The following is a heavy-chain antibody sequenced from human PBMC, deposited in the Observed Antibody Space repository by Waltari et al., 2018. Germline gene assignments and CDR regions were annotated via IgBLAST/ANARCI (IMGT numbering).Heavy chain of an antibody. CDR1: GYSISSGYY. Sequence: QVQLQESGPGLVKPSETLSLTCAVSGYSISSGYYWGWIRPPPGKGLEWIGSIYHSGSTYYNPALKSRGTMSVDPSKNQFSLKLSSGTAADTAVYYCARDLASYGKGKEVYVDYWGQGTLVTVSS. D-gene: IGHD3-10*01. CDR2: IYHSGST. V-gene: IGHV4-38-2*02. J-gene: IGHJ4*02. CDR3: ARDLASYGKGKEVYVDY.